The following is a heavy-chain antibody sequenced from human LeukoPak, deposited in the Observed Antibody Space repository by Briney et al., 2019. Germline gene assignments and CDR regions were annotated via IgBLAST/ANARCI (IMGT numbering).Heavy chain of an antibody. CDR1: GVSFNDYY. D-gene: IGHD3-10*01. CDR2: INHSGYT. CDR3: TRMTSGHDY. J-gene: IGHJ4*02. Sequence: SETLSLTCAVSGVSFNDYYWSWVQQTPGKGLEWIGEINHSGYTNDSPSLKSRVTLSIDTSRNQFSLNLRSVTVADAGIYFCTRMTSGHDYWGQGTLVTVSS. V-gene: IGHV4-34*01.